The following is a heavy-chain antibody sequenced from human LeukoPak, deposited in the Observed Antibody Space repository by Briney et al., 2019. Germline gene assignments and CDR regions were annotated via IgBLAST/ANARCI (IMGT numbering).Heavy chain of an antibody. CDR3: AREGSSGYYDY. CDR2: IYYSGST. CDR1: GGSISSYY. J-gene: IGHJ4*02. V-gene: IGHV4-59*01. Sequence: PSETLSLTCTVSGGSISSYYWSWIRQPPGKGLEWIGYIYYSGSTNYNPSLKSRVTISVDTSKNQLSLKLSSVTAADTAVYYCAREGSSGYYDYWGQGTLVTVSS. D-gene: IGHD3-22*01.